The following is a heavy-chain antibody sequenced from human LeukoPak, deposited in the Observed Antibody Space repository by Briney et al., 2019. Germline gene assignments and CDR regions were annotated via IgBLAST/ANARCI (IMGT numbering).Heavy chain of an antibody. J-gene: IGHJ4*02. CDR3: VREDNSPYKNFDH. V-gene: IGHV1-46*01. CDR2: INPAGTIT. CDR1: GFTFSSYW. Sequence: ASVEVSCKASGFTFSSYWMHWVRQAPGRGLEWLGLINPAGTITVFARKFQGRATVTRDTSASTVYMELNTLTSEDTAVHYCVREDNSPYKNFDHWGQGTLVTVSS. D-gene: IGHD1-1*01.